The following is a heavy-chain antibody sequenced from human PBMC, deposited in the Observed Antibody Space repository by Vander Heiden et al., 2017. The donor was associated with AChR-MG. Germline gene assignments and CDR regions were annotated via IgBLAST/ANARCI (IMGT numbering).Heavy chain of an antibody. CDR3: TRLTYCSGGTCSLDY. V-gene: IGHV4-39*01. CDR2: MSYIGTA. D-gene: IGHD2-15*01. J-gene: IGHJ4*02. Sequence: QLQLQESGPGLVKPSETLSLTCTVSGGSISSRAKYWGWIRQPPGKGLEWLGSMSYIGTACYNPSLRSRVTISVDTSKNQFALKLRSVTAADTALYYCTRLTYCSGGTCSLDYWGQGTLVTVSS. CDR1: GGSISSRAKY.